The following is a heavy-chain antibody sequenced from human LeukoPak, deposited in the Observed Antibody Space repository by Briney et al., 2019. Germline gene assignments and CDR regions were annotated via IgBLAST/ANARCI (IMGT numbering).Heavy chain of an antibody. CDR2: ISYDGSNK. CDR3: ARGWFGELPFDY. V-gene: IGHV3-30-3*01. CDR1: GFTFSYYA. Sequence: GGSLRLSCAASGFTFSYYAMHWVRQAPGKGLEWVAAISYDGSNKYYAESMKGRFTISRDNSKNTLYLQMNSPRAEDTAVYSCARGWFGELPFDYWGQGTLVTVSS. J-gene: IGHJ4*02. D-gene: IGHD3-10*01.